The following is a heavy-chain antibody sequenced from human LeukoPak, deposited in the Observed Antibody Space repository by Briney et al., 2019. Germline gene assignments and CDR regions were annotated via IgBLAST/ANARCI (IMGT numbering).Heavy chain of an antibody. V-gene: IGHV1-46*01. CDR1: GYTFTSYY. J-gene: IGHJ4*02. CDR2: INPSGGST. CDR3: ARADLVRGVYY. D-gene: IGHD3-10*01. Sequence: GASVKVSCKASGYTFTSYYMHWLRQAPGQGLEWMGIINPSGGSTSYAQKFQGRVTMTRDTSTSTVYMELSSLRSEDTAVYYCARADLVRGVYYWGQGTLVTVSS.